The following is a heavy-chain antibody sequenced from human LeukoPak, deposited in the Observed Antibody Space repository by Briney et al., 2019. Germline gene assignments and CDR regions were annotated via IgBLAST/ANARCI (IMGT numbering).Heavy chain of an antibody. Sequence: GGSLRLSCTASGFTLSSYWMHWVRQAPGKGLEWVSAISGSGGSTYYADSVKGRFTISRDNSKNTLYLQMNSLRAEDTAVYYCAKGVVPAAKDNWFDPWGQGTLVTVSS. D-gene: IGHD2-2*01. J-gene: IGHJ5*02. CDR2: ISGSGGST. V-gene: IGHV3-23*01. CDR3: AKGVVPAAKDNWFDP. CDR1: GFTLSSYW.